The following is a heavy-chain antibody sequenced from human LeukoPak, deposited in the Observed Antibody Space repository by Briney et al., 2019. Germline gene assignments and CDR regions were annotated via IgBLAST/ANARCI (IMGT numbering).Heavy chain of an antibody. Sequence: PSETLSLACAVYGGSFSGYYWSWIRQPPGKGLEWIGEINHSGSTNYNPSLKSRVTISVDTSKNQFSLKLSSVTAADTAVYYCACGGDCLDYWGQGTLVTASS. CDR3: ACGGDCLDY. CDR1: GGSFSGYY. J-gene: IGHJ4*02. V-gene: IGHV4-34*01. D-gene: IGHD2-21*01. CDR2: INHSGST.